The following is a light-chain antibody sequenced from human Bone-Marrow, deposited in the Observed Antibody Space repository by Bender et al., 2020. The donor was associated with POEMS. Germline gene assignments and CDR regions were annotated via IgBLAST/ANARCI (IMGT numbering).Light chain of an antibody. CDR1: NLETKS. CDR2: DDS. J-gene: IGLJ1*01. CDR3: QVWDTSSPYGYV. V-gene: IGLV3-21*02. Sequence: SYELTQPPSVSVAPGQTASITCGGDNLETKSVLWYQRKPGQAPVLVVYDDSDRPLGIPERFSGSNSGNTATLTISGVEAGDEADYYCQVWDTSSPYGYVFGTGTKVTVL.